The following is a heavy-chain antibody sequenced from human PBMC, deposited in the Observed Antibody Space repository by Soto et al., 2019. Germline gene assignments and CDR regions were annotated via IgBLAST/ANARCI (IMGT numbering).Heavy chain of an antibody. CDR3: ARATSTNWFDP. V-gene: IGHV4-59*04. CDR1: RGSINSHY. J-gene: IGHJ5*02. CDR2: IYYGGSA. Sequence: PSETLSLTCTVSRGSINSHYWSWIRQPPGKGLEWIGTIYYGGSAYYNPSLKSRVTMSVATSKNQFSLKVNSVIAADTALYYCARATSTNWFDPWGQGTLVTVS.